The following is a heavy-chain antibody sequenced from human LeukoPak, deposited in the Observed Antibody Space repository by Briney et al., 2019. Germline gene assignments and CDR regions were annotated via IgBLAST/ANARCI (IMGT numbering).Heavy chain of an antibody. D-gene: IGHD3-9*01. V-gene: IGHV3-21*01. CDR1: GFTFSSYS. CDR3: ARDPSYDILTNTYGEYYFDY. Sequence: GGSLRLSCAASGFTFSSYSMNWVRQAPGKGLEWVSSISRSSSDIYYADSMKGRFTISRDNAKNSLYLQMNSLRAEDTAVYYCARDPSYDILTNTYGEYYFDYWGQGTLVTVSS. J-gene: IGHJ4*02. CDR2: ISRSSSDI.